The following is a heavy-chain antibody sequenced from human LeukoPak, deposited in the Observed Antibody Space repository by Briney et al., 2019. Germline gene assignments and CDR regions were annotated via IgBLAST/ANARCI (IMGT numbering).Heavy chain of an antibody. D-gene: IGHD1-26*01. CDR1: GFIFDDYG. Sequence: GGSLRLSCAASGFIFDDYGMSWVRQVPGKGLEWVSGINWNGGSTGYADSVKGRFTISRDNPKSTLYLQMNSLRAEDTAIYYCAKWEIRLDAFDIWGQGTMVTVSS. J-gene: IGHJ3*02. CDR3: AKWEIRLDAFDI. V-gene: IGHV3-20*04. CDR2: INWNGGST.